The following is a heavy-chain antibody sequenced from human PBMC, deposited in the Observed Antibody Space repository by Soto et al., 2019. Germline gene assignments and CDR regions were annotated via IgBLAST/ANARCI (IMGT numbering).Heavy chain of an antibody. Sequence: SEALSLTCAVYVGFLSESYWTWIRQPPGKGLEWIGEINHVGGTNYNPSLKSRVTMSVDTSQNQFSLRLISVTAADTAMYFCVRIRYQLPSSVLWLDPWGQGTPVTVSS. D-gene: IGHD3-16*01. CDR1: VGFLSESY. CDR3: VRIRYQLPSSVLWLDP. V-gene: IGHV4-34*01. CDR2: INHVGGT. J-gene: IGHJ5*02.